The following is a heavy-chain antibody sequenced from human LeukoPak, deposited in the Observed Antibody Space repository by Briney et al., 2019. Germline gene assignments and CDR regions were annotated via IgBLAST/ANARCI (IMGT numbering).Heavy chain of an antibody. CDR2: IYSGRTT. D-gene: IGHD1-7*01. CDR1: GFTFSSNA. Sequence: GGSLRLSCAASGFTFSSNAMSWVRQAPGKGLEWVSIIYSGRTTSYADSVKGRFTISRDNSKNTLYLQMNSLRAEDTAVYYCARGLNWNYGWFDPWGQGTLVTVSS. J-gene: IGHJ5*02. CDR3: ARGLNWNYGWFDP. V-gene: IGHV3-66*01.